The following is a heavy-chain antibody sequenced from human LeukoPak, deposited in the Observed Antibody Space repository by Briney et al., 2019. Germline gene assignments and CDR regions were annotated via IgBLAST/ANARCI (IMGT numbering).Heavy chain of an antibody. CDR3: AAGSGGVIVNDY. Sequence: SETLSLTCTVSGGSISSSSYYWGWIRQPPGKGLEWIGSIYYSGSTNFNPSLKSRVTISIDTSKNQFSLKLSSVTAADTAVYYCAAGSGGVIVNDYWGQGTLVTVSS. J-gene: IGHJ4*02. CDR1: GGSISSSSYY. CDR2: IYYSGST. V-gene: IGHV4-39*07. D-gene: IGHD3-16*02.